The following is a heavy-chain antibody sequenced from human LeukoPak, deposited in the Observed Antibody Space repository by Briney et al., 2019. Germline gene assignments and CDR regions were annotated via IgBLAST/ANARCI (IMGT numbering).Heavy chain of an antibody. CDR2: ISASGSAT. V-gene: IGHV3-23*01. D-gene: IGHD4-23*01. CDR1: GFIFSNYG. CDR3: ARGGGSYGGNGGFDY. J-gene: IGHJ4*02. Sequence: GGSLRLSCAASGFIFSNYGMNWVRQAPGKGLEWVAAISASGSATSYADSVRGRFTISRDNSKNTLYLQMNSLRAEDTAVYYCARGGGSYGGNGGFDYWGQGTLVTVSS.